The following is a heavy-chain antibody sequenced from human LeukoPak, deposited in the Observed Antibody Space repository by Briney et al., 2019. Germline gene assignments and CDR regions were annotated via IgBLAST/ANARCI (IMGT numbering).Heavy chain of an antibody. CDR3: ARELDWGAVNDAFDI. CDR1: GGSISSGSYY. Sequence: SQTLSLTCTVSGGSISSGSYYWSWILQPAGKGLEWIGRIYTSGSTNYKPSLKSRVTISVDTSKNQFSLKLSSVTAEDTAVYYCARELDWGAVNDAFDIWGQGTMVTVSS. V-gene: IGHV4-61*02. CDR2: IYTSGST. D-gene: IGHD3/OR15-3a*01. J-gene: IGHJ3*02.